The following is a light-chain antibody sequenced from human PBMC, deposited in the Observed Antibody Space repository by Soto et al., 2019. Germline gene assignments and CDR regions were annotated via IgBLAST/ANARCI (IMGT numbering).Light chain of an antibody. CDR2: KAS. V-gene: IGKV1-5*03. Sequence: DIQMAQSPSTLSGSGGDRVTITCRASQTVSSWLAWYQQKPGKAPKLLIYKASTLKSGVPSRFSGSGSGTEFTLTISSLQPDDFATYYCQHYNRSSEAFGQGTKVDIK. CDR1: QTVSSW. CDR3: QHYNRSSEA. J-gene: IGKJ1*01.